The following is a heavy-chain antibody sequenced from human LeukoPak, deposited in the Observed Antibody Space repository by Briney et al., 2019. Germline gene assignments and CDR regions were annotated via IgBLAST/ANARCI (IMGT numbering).Heavy chain of an antibody. Sequence: GGSLRLSCAASGFIFSNDAMHWVRQAPGKGLEWVANIKQDGSEKYYVDSVRGRFTISRDNAKNSLSLQMNSLRAEDTAVYYCASNYGGWGQGTLVTVSS. CDR2: IKQDGSEK. CDR3: ASNYGG. V-gene: IGHV3-7*03. D-gene: IGHD4-11*01. CDR1: GFIFSNDA. J-gene: IGHJ4*02.